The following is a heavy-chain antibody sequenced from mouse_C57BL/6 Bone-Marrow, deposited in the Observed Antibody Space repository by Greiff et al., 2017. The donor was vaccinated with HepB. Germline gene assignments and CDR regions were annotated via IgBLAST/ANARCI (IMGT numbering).Heavy chain of an antibody. CDR2: IYPRSGNT. J-gene: IGHJ3*01. D-gene: IGHD2-4*01. CDR1: GYTFTSYG. CDR3: ALKKSYYDDGFAY. V-gene: IGHV1-81*01. Sequence: QVQLQQSGAELARPGASVKLSCKASGYTFTSYGISWVKQRTGQGLEWIGEIYPRSGNTYYNEKFKGKATLTADKSSSTAYMELRSLTSEDSAVYFCALKKSYYDDGFAYWGQGTLVTVSA.